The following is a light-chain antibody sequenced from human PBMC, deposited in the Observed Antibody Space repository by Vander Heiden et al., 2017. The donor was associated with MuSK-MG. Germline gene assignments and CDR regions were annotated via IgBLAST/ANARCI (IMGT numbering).Light chain of an antibody. CDR3: RQALQTPRT. CDR1: QSLLHSTGYNY. Sequence: EIVMTQYPRSLPVTPGEPASISCRSSQSLLHSTGYNYLDWYLQKPGQSHQLLIYLGSNRASGVPDRFSRSRSGTDFTLKISRVDAADVGVYYCRQALQTPRTFGQGTKLEIK. J-gene: IGKJ2*01. V-gene: IGKV2-28*01. CDR2: LGS.